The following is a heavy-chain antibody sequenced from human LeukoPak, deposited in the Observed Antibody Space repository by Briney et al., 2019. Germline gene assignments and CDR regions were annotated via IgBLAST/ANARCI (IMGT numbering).Heavy chain of an antibody. CDR3: ARVIGIAAAGPGYYYGMDV. J-gene: IGHJ6*02. D-gene: IGHD6-13*01. CDR2: IYYSGST. V-gene: IGHV4-59*01. CDR1: GGSISSYY. Sequence: PSETLSLTCTVSGGSISSYYWSWIRQPPGKGLEWIGYIYYSGSTNYNPSLKSRVTISVDTSKNQFSLKLSSVTAADTAVYYCARVIGIAAAGPGYYYGMDVWGQGTTVTVSS.